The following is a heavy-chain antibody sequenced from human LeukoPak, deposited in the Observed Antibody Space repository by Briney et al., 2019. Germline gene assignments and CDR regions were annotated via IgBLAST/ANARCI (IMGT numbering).Heavy chain of an antibody. CDR3: AREGLRGYSDRSDY. J-gene: IGHJ4*02. D-gene: IGHD3-22*01. CDR1: GFTVSANY. Sequence: GSLRLSCAASGFTVSANYMTWVRQAPGKGLEWIGYIYYSGSTNYNPSLKSRVTMSVDTSKNQFSLKLSSVTAADTAVYYCAREGLRGYSDRSDYWGQGTLVTVSS. V-gene: IGHV4-59*02. CDR2: IYYSGST.